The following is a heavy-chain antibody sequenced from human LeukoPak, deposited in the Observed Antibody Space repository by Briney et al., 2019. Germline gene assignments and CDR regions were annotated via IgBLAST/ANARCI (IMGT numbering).Heavy chain of an antibody. Sequence: GGSLRLSCEASGFTFSTYPMHWVRQAPDKGLKWVAMISYHGSNEYYADSVKGRFTISRDNSKNTLYLQMNNPRVEDTAIYYCARVHDTTGYYHYFDSWGQGTPVTVSS. D-gene: IGHD3-9*01. CDR2: ISYHGSNE. CDR3: ARVHDTTGYYHYFDS. J-gene: IGHJ4*02. CDR1: GFTFSTYP. V-gene: IGHV3-30*04.